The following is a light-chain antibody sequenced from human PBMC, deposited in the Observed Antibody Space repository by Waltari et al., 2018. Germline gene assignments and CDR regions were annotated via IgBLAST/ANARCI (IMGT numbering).Light chain of an antibody. V-gene: IGLV3-21*02. CDR2: DDF. CDR3: HVWHSYSERVV. J-gene: IGLJ2*01. CDR1: NIGSLS. Sequence: YVVAQPPSVSVAPGQTARITCGGDNIGSLSVHWYQQKPGQAPLLVVFDDFGRPSGIPERFSGSNLGNTATLPISAVEAGDEADYYCHVWHSYSERVVFGGGTRLVLL.